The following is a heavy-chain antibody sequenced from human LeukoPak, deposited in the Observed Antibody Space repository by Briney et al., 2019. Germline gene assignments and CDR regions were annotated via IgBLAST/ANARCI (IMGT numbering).Heavy chain of an antibody. CDR1: TFSSFA. Sequence: TFSSFAMAWIRQPPGKGLEWIGSIYDSGSTYYNPSLKSRVTISVDTSKNQFSLRLNSVTAADTAVYYCARHYGPWGQATLVTVSS. CDR2: IYDSGST. J-gene: IGHJ5*02. D-gene: IGHD3-10*01. CDR3: ARHYGP. V-gene: IGHV4-39*01.